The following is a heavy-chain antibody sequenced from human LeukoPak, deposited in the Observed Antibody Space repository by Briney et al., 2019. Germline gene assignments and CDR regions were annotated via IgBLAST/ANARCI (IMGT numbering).Heavy chain of an antibody. D-gene: IGHD3-10*01. J-gene: IGHJ4*02. CDR3: ARARGITMVRGVIDY. CDR2: INHSGST. V-gene: IGHV4-34*01. Sequence: SETLSLTCAVYDGSFSGYYWSWIRQPPGKGLEWIGEINHSGSTNYNPSLKSRVTISVDTSKNQFSLKLSSVTAADTAVYYCARARGITMVRGVIDYWGQGTLVTVSS. CDR1: DGSFSGYY.